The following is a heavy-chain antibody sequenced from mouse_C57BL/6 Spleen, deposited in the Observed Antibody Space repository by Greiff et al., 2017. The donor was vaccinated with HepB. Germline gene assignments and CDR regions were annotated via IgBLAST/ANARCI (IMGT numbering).Heavy chain of an antibody. Sequence: QVQLQQPGAELVKPGASVKMSCKASGYTFTSYWITWVKQRPGQGLEWIGDIYPGSGSTNYNEKFKSKATLTVDTSSSTAYMQLSSLTSEDSAVYYGASRGYGSSYAWFAYWGQGTLVTVSA. CDR1: GYTFTSYW. CDR2: IYPGSGST. CDR3: ASRGYGSSYAWFAY. J-gene: IGHJ3*01. D-gene: IGHD1-1*01. V-gene: IGHV1-55*01.